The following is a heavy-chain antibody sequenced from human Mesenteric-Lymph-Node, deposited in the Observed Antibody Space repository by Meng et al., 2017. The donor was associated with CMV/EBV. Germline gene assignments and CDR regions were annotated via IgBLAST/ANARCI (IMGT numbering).Heavy chain of an antibody. CDR3: VRDPGWNDV. V-gene: IGHV3-53*01. D-gene: IGHD1-1*01. CDR2: IYTGGST. CDR1: GFTVSSNY. J-gene: IGHJ4*02. Sequence: GGSLRLSCAASGFTVSSNYMNWVRQAPGKGLEWVSVIYTGGSTYYADSVKGRFTISRDTSKNTVYLQMNSLRADDTAVYYCVRDPGWNDVWGQGTLVTVSS.